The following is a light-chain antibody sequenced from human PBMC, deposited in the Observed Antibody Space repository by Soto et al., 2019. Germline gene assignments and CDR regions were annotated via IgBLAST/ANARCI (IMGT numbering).Light chain of an antibody. CDR1: QSVRSSY. J-gene: IGKJ1*01. V-gene: IGKV3-20*01. Sequence: EIVLTQSPGTLSLSPGETVSLSCRASQSVRSSYLAWYQQTPGQAPMLLIYGASSSATGIPDRFSGSGSGTDFDLTISRLEPEDCALEYGQQYCSCPATCGQETQVDIK. CDR3: QQYCSCPAT. CDR2: GAS.